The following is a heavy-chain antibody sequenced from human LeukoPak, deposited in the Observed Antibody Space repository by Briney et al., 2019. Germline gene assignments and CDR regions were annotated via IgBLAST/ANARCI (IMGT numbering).Heavy chain of an antibody. Sequence: PGGSLRLSCAASGFTFSNYAMSWVRQAPGKGLEWVSSISANGGATYYADSVKGRFTVSRDNSQNTLYVQMNSLRAEDTAVYYCAKATQRIVVDNYFDFWGQGALVTVSS. CDR2: ISANGGAT. CDR3: AKATQRIVVDNYFDF. D-gene: IGHD3-22*01. V-gene: IGHV3-23*01. J-gene: IGHJ4*02. CDR1: GFTFSNYA.